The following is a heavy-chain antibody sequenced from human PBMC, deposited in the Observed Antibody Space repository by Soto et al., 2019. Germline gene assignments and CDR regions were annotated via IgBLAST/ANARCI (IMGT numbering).Heavy chain of an antibody. D-gene: IGHD3-16*01. CDR3: ARSPLSYDYVRKTWSEVGDSFDI. J-gene: IGHJ3*02. V-gene: IGHV4-34*12. CDR2: LIHGGST. CDR1: NSSLGAFH. Sequence: KTSETLSLTCAIYNSSLGAFHWTWIRQPPGKGLEWIGELIHGGSTNYNPSLKSRVTFSLDTSKNQFSLQLMSVTAADTAVYYCARSPLSYDYVRKTWSEVGDSFDIWGRGTLVTVSS.